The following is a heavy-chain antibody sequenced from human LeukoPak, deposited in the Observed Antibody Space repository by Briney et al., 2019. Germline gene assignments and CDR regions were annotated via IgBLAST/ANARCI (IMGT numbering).Heavy chain of an antibody. CDR1: GYSISSGYY. Sequence: SETLSLTCTVSGYSISSGYYWGWIRQPPGKGLEWIGSIYHSGSTYYNPSLKSRVTISVDTSKNQFSLKLSSVTAADTAVYYCASGPYGDYGRFDYWGQGTLVTVSS. D-gene: IGHD4-17*01. J-gene: IGHJ4*02. CDR2: IYHSGST. V-gene: IGHV4-38-2*02. CDR3: ASGPYGDYGRFDY.